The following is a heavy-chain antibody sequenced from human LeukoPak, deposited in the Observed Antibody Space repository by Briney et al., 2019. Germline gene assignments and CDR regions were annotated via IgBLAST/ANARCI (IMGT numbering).Heavy chain of an antibody. Sequence: ASVKVSCKASGYTFTSYYMHWVRQAPGQGLEWMGIINPSGGSTSYAQKFQGRVTMTRDTSTSTVYMELSSLRSGDTAVYYCASNELERYYDSSGYYYLDYWGQGTLVTVSS. CDR3: ASNELERYYDSSGYYYLDY. CDR2: INPSGGST. V-gene: IGHV1-46*01. CDR1: GYTFTSYY. J-gene: IGHJ4*02. D-gene: IGHD3-22*01.